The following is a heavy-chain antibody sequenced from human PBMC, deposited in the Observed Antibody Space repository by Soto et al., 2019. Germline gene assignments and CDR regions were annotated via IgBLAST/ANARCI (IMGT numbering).Heavy chain of an antibody. V-gene: IGHV3-23*01. CDR1: GFTFRSHA. CDR2: INTNGGST. J-gene: IGHJ6*02. Sequence: GGSLRLSCAASGFTFRSHAMTWVRQAPGEGLEWVSGINTNGGSTYYADSVKGRFTISRDNSKNTLYLQMNSLKIEDTAVYYRTTFGLLITEPHTHYGMDVWGQGTTVTVSS. CDR3: TTFGLLITEPHTHYGMDV. D-gene: IGHD1-20*01.